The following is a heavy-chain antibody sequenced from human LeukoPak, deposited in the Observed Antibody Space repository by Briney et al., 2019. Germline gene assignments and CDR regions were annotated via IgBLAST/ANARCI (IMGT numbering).Heavy chain of an antibody. CDR3: ARGAPLNGMDA. Sequence: GGSLRLSCAASGFTFSSYSMNWVRQAPGKGLEWVSSISSSSSYIYYADSVKGRFTISRDNAKNSLYLQMNSLRAEDTAVYYCARGAPLNGMDAWGQGTTVTVSS. J-gene: IGHJ6*02. CDR1: GFTFSSYS. CDR2: ISSSSSYI. V-gene: IGHV3-21*01.